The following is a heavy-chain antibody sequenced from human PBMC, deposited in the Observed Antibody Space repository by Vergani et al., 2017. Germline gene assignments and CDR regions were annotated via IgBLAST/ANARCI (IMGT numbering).Heavy chain of an antibody. CDR2: ISSSSSYI. J-gene: IGHJ6*02. V-gene: IGHV3-21*01. D-gene: IGHD4-17*01. CDR1: GFTFSRYS. CDR3: ARDGYGDYVRGDYYYYYGMDV. Sequence: VQLLESGGGLVKPGGSLRLSCAASGFTFSRYSMNWVRQAPGKGLEWVSSISSSSSYIYYADSVKGRFTISRDNAKNSLYLQMNSLRAEDTAVYYCARDGYGDYVRGDYYYYYGMDVWGQGTTVTVSS.